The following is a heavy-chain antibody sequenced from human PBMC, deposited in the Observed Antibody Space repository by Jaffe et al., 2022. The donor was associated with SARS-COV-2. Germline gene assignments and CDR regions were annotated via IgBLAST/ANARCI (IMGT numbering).Heavy chain of an antibody. CDR2: IYYSGST. CDR1: GGSISSSSYY. CDR3: ARALHSDIVVVPAAPDY. Sequence: QLQLQESGPGLVKPSETLSLTCTVSGGSISSSSYYWGWIRQPPGKGLEWIGSIYYSGSTYYNPSLKSRVTISVDTSKNQFSLKLSSVTAADTAVYYCARALHSDIVVVPAAPDYWGQGTLVTVSS. D-gene: IGHD2-2*01. J-gene: IGHJ4*02. V-gene: IGHV4-39*01.